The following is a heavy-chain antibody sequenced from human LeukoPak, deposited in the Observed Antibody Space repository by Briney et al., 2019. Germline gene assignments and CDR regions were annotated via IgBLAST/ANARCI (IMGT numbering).Heavy chain of an antibody. D-gene: IGHD3-22*01. CDR3: VRGIDTTGYFNY. V-gene: IGHV7-4-1*02. Sequence: GASVKVSCTASGYTFSTYPMNWVRQAPGQGLEWMGWINTNTGSPTYAQGLTGRLVFSLDTSVSTAFLQINSLKAEDTALYYCVRGIDTTGYFNYWGQGTLVTVSS. CDR2: INTNTGSP. CDR1: GYTFSTYP. J-gene: IGHJ4*02.